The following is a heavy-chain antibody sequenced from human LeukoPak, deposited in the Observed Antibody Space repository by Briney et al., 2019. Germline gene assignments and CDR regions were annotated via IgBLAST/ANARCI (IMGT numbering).Heavy chain of an antibody. J-gene: IGHJ3*02. V-gene: IGHV3-43*02. D-gene: IGHD5-12*01. Sequence: GGSLRLSCAASGFTFDDYAMHWVRQAPGKGLEWVSLISGDGGSTYYADSVKGRFTISRDNSKNSLYLQMNSLRTEDTASYYCARDKWPDRAFDIWGQGTMVTVSS. CDR3: ARDKWPDRAFDI. CDR2: ISGDGGST. CDR1: GFTFDDYA.